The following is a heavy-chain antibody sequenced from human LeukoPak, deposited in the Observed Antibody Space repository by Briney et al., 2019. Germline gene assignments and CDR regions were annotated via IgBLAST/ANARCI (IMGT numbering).Heavy chain of an antibody. Sequence: KTSETLSLTCTVSGGSIYTDYWSWIRQPPGKGLEWIGYISYSGNTNYNPSLKSRVSISLDKSKNQFFLKLSSVTAADTPLYYCARGNANWGQGTLVTVSS. V-gene: IGHV4-59*01. J-gene: IGHJ4*02. CDR3: ARGNAN. CDR1: GGSIYTDY. CDR2: ISYSGNT.